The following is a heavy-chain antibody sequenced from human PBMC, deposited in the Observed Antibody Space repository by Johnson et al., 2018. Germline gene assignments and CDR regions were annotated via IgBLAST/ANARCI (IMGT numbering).Heavy chain of an antibody. CDR2: IIPLFGTA. CDR3: ARGADDSSGTDAFDI. J-gene: IGHJ3*02. D-gene: IGHD3-22*01. Sequence: QVQLVQSGAEVKKPGSSVKVSCKASGGTFSSSVISWVRQAPGQGLEWMGGIIPLFGTASYAQKFQGRVPITADESTGTAYMELSSLRSEDTAVYYCARGADDSSGTDAFDIWGQGTMVTVSS. V-gene: IGHV1-69*01. CDR1: GGTFSSSV.